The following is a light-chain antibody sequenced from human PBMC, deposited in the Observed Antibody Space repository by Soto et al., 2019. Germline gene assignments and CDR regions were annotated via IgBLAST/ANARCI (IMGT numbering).Light chain of an antibody. CDR1: QKISSY. CDR2: DAS. CDR3: QQRSNWPPLT. J-gene: IGKJ4*01. V-gene: IGKV3-11*01. Sequence: EIVLTQSPGTRSLSPGERATLSCRASQKISSYLAWYQQKPGQAPRLLIYDASNRATGIPARFSGSGSWTDFTLTTSSLEPEDFAVYYCQQRSNWPPLTFGGGTKVEIK.